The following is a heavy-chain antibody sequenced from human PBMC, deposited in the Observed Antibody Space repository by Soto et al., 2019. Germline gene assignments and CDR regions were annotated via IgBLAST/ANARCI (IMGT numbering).Heavy chain of an antibody. Sequence: QVQLVQSGAEVKKPAASVKVSCKASGYTFTSYPMHWVRQAPGRRLERLGWINAGNGNTKYSEKFQGRVTITRDEAARTADMELGNLRSEETAGYYCAGRGTGSYYYYMDVWGKGTTVTVPS. D-gene: IGHD3-16*01. J-gene: IGHJ6*03. V-gene: IGHV1-3*01. CDR3: AGRGTGSYYYYMDV. CDR2: INAGNGNT. CDR1: GYTFTSYP.